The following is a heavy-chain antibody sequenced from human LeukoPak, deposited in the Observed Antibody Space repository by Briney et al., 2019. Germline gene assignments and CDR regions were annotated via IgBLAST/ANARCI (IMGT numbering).Heavy chain of an antibody. CDR3: ARGRIQLWLRPAQFDY. CDR1: GGSFSGYY. D-gene: IGHD5-18*01. J-gene: IGHJ4*02. Sequence: SETLSLTCAVYGGSFSGYYWSWIRQPPGKGLEWIGEINHSGSTNYNPSLKSRVTISVDTSKNQFSLKLSSVTAADTAVYYCARGRIQLWLRPAQFDYWAREPWSPSPQ. CDR2: INHSGST. V-gene: IGHV4-34*01.